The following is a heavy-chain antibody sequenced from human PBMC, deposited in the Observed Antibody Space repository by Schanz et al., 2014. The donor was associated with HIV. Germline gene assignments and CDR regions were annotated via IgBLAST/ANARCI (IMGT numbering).Heavy chain of an antibody. Sequence: EVQLVESGGGLVQPGRSLRLSCAASGFTFDDFAMHWVRQAPGKGLEWVSSISWNRGIIGYADSVKGRFTISRDNAKNSLYLQMNSLRAEDTALYYCAKDRGSGSYYNVDFDYWGQGTLVTVSS. CDR2: ISWNRGII. CDR3: AKDRGSGSYYNVDFDY. V-gene: IGHV3-9*01. D-gene: IGHD3-10*01. J-gene: IGHJ4*02. CDR1: GFTFDDFA.